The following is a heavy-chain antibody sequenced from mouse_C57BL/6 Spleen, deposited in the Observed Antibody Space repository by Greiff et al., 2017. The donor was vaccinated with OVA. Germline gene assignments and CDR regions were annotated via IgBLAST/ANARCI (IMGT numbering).Heavy chain of an antibody. Sequence: EVKLQQSGPELVKPGASVKISCKASGYTFTDYYMNWVKQSHGKSLEWIGDINPNNGGTSYNQKFKGKATLTVDKSSSTAYMELRSLTSEDSAVYYCARGFAYWGKGTLVTVSA. CDR2: INPNNGGT. J-gene: IGHJ3*01. V-gene: IGHV1-26*01. CDR3: ARGFAY. CDR1: GYTFTDYY.